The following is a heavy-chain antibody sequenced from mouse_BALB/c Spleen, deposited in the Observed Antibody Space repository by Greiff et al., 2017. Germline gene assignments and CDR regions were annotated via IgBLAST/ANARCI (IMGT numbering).Heavy chain of an antibody. CDR3: AREVRRYFDV. Sequence: QVQLQQPGAELVKPGASVKMSCKASGYTFTSYNMHWVKQTPGQGLEWIGAIYPGNGDTSYNQKFKGKATLTADKSSSTAYMQLSSLTSEDSAVYYCAREVRRYFDVWGAGTTVTVSS. CDR2: IYPGNGDT. CDR1: GYTFTSYN. D-gene: IGHD2-14*01. J-gene: IGHJ1*01. V-gene: IGHV1-12*01.